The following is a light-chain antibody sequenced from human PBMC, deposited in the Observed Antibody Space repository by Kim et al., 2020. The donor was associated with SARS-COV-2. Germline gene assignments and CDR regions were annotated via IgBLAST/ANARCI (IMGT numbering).Light chain of an antibody. V-gene: IGLV4-69*01. Sequence: TVNLTCTLRSGHSSYAIACHQQHPEKGPRYLMKLNSDGSHSKGDGIPDRFSGSSSGAERYLTISSLQSEDEADYYCQTWGTGIWVFGGGTQLTVL. CDR3: QTWGTGIWV. J-gene: IGLJ3*02. CDR2: LNSDGSH. CDR1: SGHSSYA.